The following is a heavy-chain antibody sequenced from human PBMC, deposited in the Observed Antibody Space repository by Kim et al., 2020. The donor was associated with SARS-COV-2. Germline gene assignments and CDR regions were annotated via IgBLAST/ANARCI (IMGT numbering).Heavy chain of an antibody. CDR3: ARERGEYSSGWFKMVYGLIDY. J-gene: IGHJ4*02. V-gene: IGHV1-69*13. D-gene: IGHD6-19*01. Sequence: SVKVSCKASGGTFSSYAISWVRQAPGQGLEWMGGIIPIFGTANYAQKFQGRVTITADESTSTAYMELSSLRSEDTAVYYCARERGEYSSGWFKMVYGLIDYWGQGTLVTVSS. CDR2: IIPIFGTA. CDR1: GGTFSSYA.